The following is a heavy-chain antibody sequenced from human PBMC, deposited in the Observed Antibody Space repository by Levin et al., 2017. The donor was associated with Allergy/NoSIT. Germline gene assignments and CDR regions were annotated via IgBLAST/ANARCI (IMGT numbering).Heavy chain of an antibody. J-gene: IGHJ4*02. CDR3: ARGTATSGLAW. Sequence: SETLSLTCAVSGASITSFYWSWIRQPPGKGLESIGYTSHSGSTYYNPSLKSRVTLSVDTSKNHFSLRLTSVTAADTAVYYCARGTATSGLAWWGQGTLVIVSS. CDR1: GASITSFY. CDR2: TSHSGST. V-gene: IGHV4-59*01. D-gene: IGHD1-1*01.